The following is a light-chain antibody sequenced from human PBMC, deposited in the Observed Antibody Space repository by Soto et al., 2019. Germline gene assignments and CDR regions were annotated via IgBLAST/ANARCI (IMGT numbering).Light chain of an antibody. J-gene: IGKJ1*01. CDR1: QSVSSY. Sequence: EIVLTQSPAPLSLSPGERATLSCRASQSVSSYLAWYQQKPGQAPRLLIYDASNRATGIPARFSGSGSGTDFTLTISSLEPEDFAVYYCQQRSNWPAWTFGQGTNVDIK. CDR2: DAS. CDR3: QQRSNWPAWT. V-gene: IGKV3-11*01.